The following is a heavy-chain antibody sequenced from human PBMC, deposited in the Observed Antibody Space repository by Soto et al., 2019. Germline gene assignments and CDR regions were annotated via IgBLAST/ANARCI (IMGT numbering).Heavy chain of an antibody. CDR1: GASIRGHF. CDR2: IFDSVTT. CDR3: AINADV. Sequence: QVQLQESGPGLVKPSETLSLICTVSGASIRGHFWSWVRQPPGKGLEWIGYIFDSVTTNYSPSLKSRVTMSVDMSKSQLSLRLSSVTAADTAVYYCAINADVWGQGTTVTVS. J-gene: IGHJ6*02. V-gene: IGHV4-59*08.